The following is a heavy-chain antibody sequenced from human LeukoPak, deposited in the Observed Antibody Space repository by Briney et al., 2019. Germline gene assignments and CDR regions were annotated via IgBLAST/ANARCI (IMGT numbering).Heavy chain of an antibody. J-gene: IGHJ6*02. D-gene: IGHD1-26*01. Sequence: PGGSLRLSCAASGFTFSSYAMHWVRQAPGKGLERVAVISYDGSNKYYADSVKGRFTISRDNSKNTLYLQMNSLRAEDTAVYYCARTESLGYSGSYYRGYYYYYGMDVWGQGTTVTVSS. CDR3: ARTESLGYSGSYYRGYYYYYGMDV. V-gene: IGHV3-30-3*01. CDR1: GFTFSSYA. CDR2: ISYDGSNK.